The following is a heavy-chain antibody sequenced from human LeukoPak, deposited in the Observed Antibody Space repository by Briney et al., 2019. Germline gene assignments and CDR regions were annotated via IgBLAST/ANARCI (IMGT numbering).Heavy chain of an antibody. CDR2: ISYDGSNK. D-gene: IGHD3-10*01. CDR1: GFTFSSYA. V-gene: IGHV3-30-3*01. Sequence: GRSLRLSCAASGFTFSSYAMHWVRQAPGKGLEWVAVISYDGSNKYYADSVKGRFTISRDNSKNTLYLQMNSLRAEDTAVYYCARAIWFGESQPYYFDYWGQGTLVTVSS. CDR3: ARAIWFGESQPYYFDY. J-gene: IGHJ4*02.